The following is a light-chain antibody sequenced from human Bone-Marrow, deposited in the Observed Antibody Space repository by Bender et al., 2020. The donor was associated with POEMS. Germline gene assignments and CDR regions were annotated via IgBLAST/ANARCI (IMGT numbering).Light chain of an antibody. CDR2: TNN. CDR3: VAWDASLNGWV. CDR1: GSNIGGYP. J-gene: IGLJ3*02. V-gene: IGLV1-44*01. Sequence: QSVLTQPPSVSGTPGQRVTISCSGSGSNIGGYPVNWYQQLPGTAPRLLIYTNNERPSGVPDRLSGSKSGTSASLAITGLQSDDEAIYFCVAWDASLNGWVFGGGTKLTVL.